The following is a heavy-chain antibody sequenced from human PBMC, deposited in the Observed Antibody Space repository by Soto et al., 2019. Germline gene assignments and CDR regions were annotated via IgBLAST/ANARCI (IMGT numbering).Heavy chain of an antibody. J-gene: IGHJ3*02. Sequence: EVQLVESGGGLVQPGGSLRLSCAASGLTVSSNYMSWGRQAPGKGLEWVSVIYSGGSTYYADSVKGRFTISRDNSKNTLYLQMNSLRAEDTAVYYCARDPFPYCSSTSCYGKGGAFDIWGQGTMVTVSS. CDR3: ARDPFPYCSSTSCYGKGGAFDI. V-gene: IGHV3-66*01. CDR2: IYSGGST. CDR1: GLTVSSNY. D-gene: IGHD2-2*01.